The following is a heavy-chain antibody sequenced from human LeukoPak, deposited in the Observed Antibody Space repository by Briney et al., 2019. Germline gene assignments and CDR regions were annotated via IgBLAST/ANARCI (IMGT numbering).Heavy chain of an antibody. Sequence: ASVKVSCKASGYTFTSYYMHWVRQAPGQGLEWMGIMNPSGGSTSYAQKFQGRVTMTRDTSTSTVYMELSSLRSEDTAVYYCARDRYYYDGSGYIRGISFDYWGQGTLVTVSS. CDR3: ARDRYYYDGSGYIRGISFDY. J-gene: IGHJ4*02. V-gene: IGHV1-46*01. D-gene: IGHD3-22*01. CDR2: MNPSGGST. CDR1: GYTFTSYY.